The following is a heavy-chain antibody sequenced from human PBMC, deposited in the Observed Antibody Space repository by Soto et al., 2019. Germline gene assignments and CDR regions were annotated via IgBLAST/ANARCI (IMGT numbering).Heavy chain of an antibody. CDR3: ATWHEREHAYDV. CDR2: LYDVDGS. Sequence: DVQLVESGVGLMQPWESLRLSCAASGLTVSGKKYVAWVRQAPGKELEWVSALYDVDGSFYADSVKGRFTTTSDSSKTTVYLQMNGLRPDDTAVYYCATWHEREHAYDVWGQGTTVTVSS. CDR1: GLTVSGKKY. J-gene: IGHJ3*01. D-gene: IGHD1-1*01. V-gene: IGHV3-53*01.